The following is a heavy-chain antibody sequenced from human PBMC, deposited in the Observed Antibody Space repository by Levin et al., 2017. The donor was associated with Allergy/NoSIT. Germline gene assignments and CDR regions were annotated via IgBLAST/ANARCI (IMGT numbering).Heavy chain of an antibody. V-gene: IGHV3-23*01. CDR3: AKDLSAVPAANYYYAMDV. CDR2: TSDSGGST. CDR1: GFTFSNYA. D-gene: IGHD2-2*01. Sequence: PGGSLRLSCAASGFTFSNYAMNWVRQAPGKGLEWVSGTSDSGGSTYYAYSVKGRFTISRDNSKNTLYLQVNSLRAEDTALYYCAKDLSAVPAANYYYAMDVWGQGTTVTVSS. J-gene: IGHJ6*02.